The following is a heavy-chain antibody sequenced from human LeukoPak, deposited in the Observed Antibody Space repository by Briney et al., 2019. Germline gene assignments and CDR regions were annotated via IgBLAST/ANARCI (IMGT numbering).Heavy chain of an antibody. CDR3: ARDRSLYTSMLDS. V-gene: IGHV1-2*06. Sequence: ASVKVSCKASEYTFTDYYIHWVRQAPGQGLEWMGRTNPNSGVTRYAQKFQGRVTMTGDTSISTAYMELSRLTSDDTAVYYCARDRSLYTSMLDSWGQGTLVTVSS. CDR1: EYTFTDYY. D-gene: IGHD2-2*02. J-gene: IGHJ4*02. CDR2: TNPNSGVT.